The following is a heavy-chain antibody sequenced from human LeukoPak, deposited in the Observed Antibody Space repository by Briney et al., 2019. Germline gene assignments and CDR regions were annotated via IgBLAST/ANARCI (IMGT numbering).Heavy chain of an antibody. CDR1: GYTFTSYG. V-gene: IGHV1-18*01. J-gene: IGHJ4*02. CDR3: ARDEGCSGGSCYSGRFDY. Sequence: GASVKVSCKASGYTFTSYGISWVRQAPGQGLEWMGWISAYNGNTNYAQKLQGRVTMTTDTSTSTAYMELRSLRSDDTAVYYCARDEGCSGGSCYSGRFDYWGQGTLVTVSS. CDR2: ISAYNGNT. D-gene: IGHD2-15*01.